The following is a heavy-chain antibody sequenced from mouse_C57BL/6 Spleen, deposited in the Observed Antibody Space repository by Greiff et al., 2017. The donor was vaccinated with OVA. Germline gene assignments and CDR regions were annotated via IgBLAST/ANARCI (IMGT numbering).Heavy chain of an antibody. V-gene: IGHV1-82*01. CDR2: IYPGDGDT. Sequence: VQLQQSGPELVKPGASVKISCKASGYAFSSSWMNWVKQRPGKGLEWIGRIYPGDGDTNYNGKFKGKATLTADKSSSTAYMQLSSLTSEDSAVYFCARSGWDWYFDVWGTGTTVTVSS. J-gene: IGHJ1*03. D-gene: IGHD3-1*01. CDR1: GYAFSSSW. CDR3: ARSGWDWYFDV.